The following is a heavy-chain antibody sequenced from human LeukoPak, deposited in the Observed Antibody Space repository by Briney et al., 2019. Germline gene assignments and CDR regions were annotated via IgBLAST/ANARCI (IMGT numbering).Heavy chain of an antibody. Sequence: ASVTVSCKVSGYTLTELSMHWVRQAPGKGLEWMGGFDPEDGETIYAQKFQGRVTMTEDTSTDTAYMELSSLRSEDTAVYYCATPYSSGWYVRGWFDPWGQGTLVTVSS. CDR1: GYTLTELS. CDR2: FDPEDGET. J-gene: IGHJ5*02. D-gene: IGHD6-19*01. CDR3: ATPYSSGWYVRGWFDP. V-gene: IGHV1-24*01.